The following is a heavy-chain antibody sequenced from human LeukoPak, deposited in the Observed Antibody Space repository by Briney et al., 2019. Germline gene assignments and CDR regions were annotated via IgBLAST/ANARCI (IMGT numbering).Heavy chain of an antibody. Sequence: GASVKVSCKASGYTFTSYAISWVRQAPGQGLEWMGRIIPILGIANYAQKFQGRVTITADKSTSTAYMELSSLRSEDTAVYYCAGIEGDFWSGSRGRFYYYGMDVWGQGTTVTVSS. J-gene: IGHJ6*02. CDR2: IIPILGIA. D-gene: IGHD3-3*01. CDR1: GYTFTSYA. CDR3: AGIEGDFWSGSRGRFYYYGMDV. V-gene: IGHV1-69*04.